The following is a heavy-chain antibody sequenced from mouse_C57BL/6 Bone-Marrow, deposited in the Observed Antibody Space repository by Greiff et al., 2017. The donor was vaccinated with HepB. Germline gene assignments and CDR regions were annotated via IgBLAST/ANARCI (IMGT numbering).Heavy chain of an antibody. CDR3: ARYGFYYYGSSHGYYFDY. CDR2: IYPRSGNT. D-gene: IGHD1-1*01. Sequence: VKLQQSGAELARPGASVKLSCKASGYTFTSYGISWVKQRTGQGLEWIGEIYPRSGNTYYNEKFKGKATLTADKSSSTAYMELRSLTSEDSAVYFCARYGFYYYGSSHGYYFDYWGQGTTLTVSS. CDR1: GYTFTSYG. J-gene: IGHJ2*01. V-gene: IGHV1-81*01.